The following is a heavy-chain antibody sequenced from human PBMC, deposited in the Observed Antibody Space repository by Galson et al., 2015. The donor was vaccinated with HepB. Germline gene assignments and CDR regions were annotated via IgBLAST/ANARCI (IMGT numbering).Heavy chain of an antibody. J-gene: IGHJ6*02. V-gene: IGHV3-21*01. Sequence: SQRLSCAASGFTFSTYNINWVRQAPGKGLEWVSSISSRSDYLFYADSVKGRFTVSRDNAKSSLYLQMDSLRAEDTAVYYCARDVLQGEGHNYLFLGYSYGMDVWVQGTTVTVAS. CDR3: ARDVLQGEGHNYLFLGYSYGMDV. CDR2: ISSRSDYL. D-gene: IGHD5-24*01. CDR1: GFTFSTYN.